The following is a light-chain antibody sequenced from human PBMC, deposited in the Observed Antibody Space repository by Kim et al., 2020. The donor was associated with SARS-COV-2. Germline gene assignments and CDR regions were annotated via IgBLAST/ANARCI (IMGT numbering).Light chain of an antibody. CDR1: QSIRSN. CDR3: QQYNDRPLT. Sequence: EIVMTQSPATLSVSPGERATLSCRDSQSIRSNLAWYQQKPGQAPRLLIYGAFSRATGIPASFSGSGSGTEFTLTISSLQSEDFAVYYCQQYNDRPLTFGGGTKVDIK. CDR2: GAF. J-gene: IGKJ4*01. V-gene: IGKV3-15*01.